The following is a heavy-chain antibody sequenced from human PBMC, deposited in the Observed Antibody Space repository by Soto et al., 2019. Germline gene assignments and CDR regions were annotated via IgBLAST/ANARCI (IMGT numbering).Heavy chain of an antibody. CDR1: GGSISSYY. CDR2: IYYSGST. V-gene: IGHV4-59*01. D-gene: IGHD3-10*01. J-gene: IGHJ4*02. Sequence: PSETLSLTCTVSGGSISSYYWSWIRQPPGKGLEWIGYIYYSGSTNYNPSLKSRVTISVDTSKNQFSLRAEDTAVYYCAEPAPPITMVRGAAFDYWGQGTLVTVSS. CDR3: AEPAPPITMVRGAAFDY.